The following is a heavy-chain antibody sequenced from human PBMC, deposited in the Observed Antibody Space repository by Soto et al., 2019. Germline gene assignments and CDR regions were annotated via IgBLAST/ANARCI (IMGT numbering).Heavy chain of an antibody. CDR2: FNTGNGDT. D-gene: IGHD3-22*01. Sequence: GASVKVSCKASGYSFSSYGINWVRQAPGQRLEWMGWFNTGNGDTKYSQKFQGRVTLTGDTSASTASMELSGLRSADTAVYYCARVVPLYDRTSPLDYWGQGTLVTVPQ. CDR3: ARVVPLYDRTSPLDY. J-gene: IGHJ4*02. V-gene: IGHV1-3*04. CDR1: GYSFSSYG.